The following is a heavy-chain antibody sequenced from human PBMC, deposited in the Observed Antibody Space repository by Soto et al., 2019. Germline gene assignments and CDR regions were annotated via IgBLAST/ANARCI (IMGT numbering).Heavy chain of an antibody. CDR3: ARARIAAAGYYYGMDV. CDR1: GGTFSSYA. V-gene: IGHV1-69*13. D-gene: IGHD6-13*01. Sequence: ASVKVSCKASGGTFSSYAISWVRQAPGQGLEWMGGIIPIFGTANYAQKFQGRVTITADESTSTAYMELSSLRSEDTAVYYCARARIAAAGYYYGMDVWGQGTTVTVSS. J-gene: IGHJ6*02. CDR2: IIPIFGTA.